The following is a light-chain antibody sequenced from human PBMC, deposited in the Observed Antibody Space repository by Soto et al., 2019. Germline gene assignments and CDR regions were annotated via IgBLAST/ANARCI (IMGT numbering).Light chain of an antibody. CDR1: QRVSANY. J-gene: IGKJ4*01. Sequence: ETLLTQSPGTLSLSPGERAILSCRASQRVSANYLAWYLHKPGQPPRLLVYGASSRGTGIADRFSGSGSGTDVTLTISRLDPEDFGMFYGQQYGNSPLTFGGGNKG. CDR2: GAS. V-gene: IGKV3-20*01. CDR3: QQYGNSPLT.